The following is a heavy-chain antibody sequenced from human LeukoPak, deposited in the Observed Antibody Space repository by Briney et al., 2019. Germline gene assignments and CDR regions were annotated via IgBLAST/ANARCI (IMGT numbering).Heavy chain of an antibody. J-gene: IGHJ4*02. D-gene: IGHD2-2*01. CDR2: INPSGSST. Sequence: ASVKVSCKASGYTFTSYYLHWVRQAPGQGLEWMGLINPSGSSTSNTQKFQGRVTMTRDTSTSTVYMELSSLRSEDTAVYYCARGYCYNSNCYGNFDFWGQGTLATVSS. V-gene: IGHV1-46*01. CDR3: ARGYCYNSNCYGNFDF. CDR1: GYTFTSYY.